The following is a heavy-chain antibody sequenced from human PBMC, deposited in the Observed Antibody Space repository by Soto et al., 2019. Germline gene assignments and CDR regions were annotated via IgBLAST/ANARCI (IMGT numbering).Heavy chain of an antibody. CDR3: ARSQGSSTSLESNYYYYYGMDV. CDR2: IIPISDTT. D-gene: IGHD2-2*01. Sequence: QVQLAQSGAEMKKPGSSVKVSCKASGGTFSSYAISWVRQAPGQRLEWMEGIIPISDTTNYAQKLQGRVTFIADGSTSTADMELSSLRSEDTAMYYCARSQGSSTSLESNYYYYYGMDVWGQGTTVRVSS. V-gene: IGHV1-69*01. CDR1: GGTFSSYA. J-gene: IGHJ6*02.